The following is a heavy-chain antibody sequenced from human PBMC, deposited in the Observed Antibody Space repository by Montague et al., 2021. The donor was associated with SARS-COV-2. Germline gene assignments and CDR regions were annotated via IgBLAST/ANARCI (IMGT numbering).Heavy chain of an antibody. V-gene: IGHV3-23*01. CDR1: GFTFSSFP. D-gene: IGHD6-6*01. Sequence: SLRLSCAASGFTFSSFPMSWVRQAPGKGLEWVSLMRGGDDSAYYADSVKGRFTISRDNSRNTLYLQMNSLRADDTAIYYCAKDVGRGTAGRYDHWGQGTLVTVSS. CDR3: AKDVGRGTAGRYDH. CDR2: MRGGDDSA. J-gene: IGHJ4*02.